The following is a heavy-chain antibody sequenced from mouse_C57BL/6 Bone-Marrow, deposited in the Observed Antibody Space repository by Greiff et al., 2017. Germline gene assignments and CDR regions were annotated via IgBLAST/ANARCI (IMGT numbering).Heavy chain of an antibody. Sequence: QVQLQQPGAELVMPGASVKLSCKASGYTFTSYWMHWVKQRPGQGLEWIGEIDPSDSYTNYNQKFKGKSTLTVDKSSSTAYMQLSSLTSEDSAVYYCARGRGYGNFAWFAYWGQGTLVTVSA. CDR1: GYTFTSYW. J-gene: IGHJ3*01. V-gene: IGHV1-69*01. CDR3: ARGRGYGNFAWFAY. CDR2: IDPSDSYT. D-gene: IGHD2-1*01.